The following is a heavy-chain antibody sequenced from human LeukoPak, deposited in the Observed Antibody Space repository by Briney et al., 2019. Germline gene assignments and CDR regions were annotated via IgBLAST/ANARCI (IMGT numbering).Heavy chain of an antibody. Sequence: GGSLRLSCGASGFTFSDYYMSWIRQAPGKGLEWVSYISSSGSTIYYADSVKGRFTISRDNAKNSLYLQMNSLRAEDTAVYYCASVNYYDSSGPVSKVDVWGQGTTVTVSS. V-gene: IGHV3-11*01. D-gene: IGHD3-22*01. CDR3: ASVNYYDSSGPVSKVDV. J-gene: IGHJ6*02. CDR1: GFTFSDYY. CDR2: ISSSGSTI.